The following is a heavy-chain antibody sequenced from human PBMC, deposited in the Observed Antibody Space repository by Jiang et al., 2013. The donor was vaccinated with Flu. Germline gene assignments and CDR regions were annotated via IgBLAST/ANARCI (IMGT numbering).Heavy chain of an antibody. D-gene: IGHD3-22*01. V-gene: IGHV1-8*01. CDR2: MNPNSGNT. CDR1: GYTFTSYD. Sequence: GAEVKKPGASVKVSCKASGYTFTSYDINWVRQATGQGLEWMGWMNPNSGNTGYAQKFQGRVTMTRNTSISTAYMELSSLSSEDTAVYYCARGPYDFSGYRFDYWGQGSLVTVSS. CDR3: ARGPYDFSGYRFDY. J-gene: IGHJ4*02.